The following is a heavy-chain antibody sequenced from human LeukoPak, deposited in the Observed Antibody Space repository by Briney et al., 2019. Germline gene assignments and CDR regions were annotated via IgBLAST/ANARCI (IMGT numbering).Heavy chain of an antibody. J-gene: IGHJ4*02. CDR2: IYYSGST. CDR1: GGSISSYY. CDR3: AEGDYYFDY. D-gene: IGHD1-26*01. V-gene: IGHV4-59*01. Sequence: SETLSLTCTVSGGSISSYYWSWIRQPPGKGLEWIGYIYYSGSTNYNPSLKSRVTISVDTSKNQFSLKLSSVTAADTAVYYCAEGDYYFDYWGQGTLVTVSS.